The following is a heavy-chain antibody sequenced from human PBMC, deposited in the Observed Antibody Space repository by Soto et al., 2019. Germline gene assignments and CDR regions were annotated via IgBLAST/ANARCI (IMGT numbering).Heavy chain of an antibody. V-gene: IGHV3-53*01. D-gene: IGHD1-1*01. Sequence: DVQLVESGGXLIQPGESLRLSCAAFGLTISGKKYVAWVRQAPGKGLEWVSALYYVDGSFYADSVKGRFTTSSDSSKTTVYLQMNDLRPDDTAVYYCATWHEREHAYDVWGQGTTVTVSS. J-gene: IGHJ3*01. CDR2: LYYVDGS. CDR3: ATWHEREHAYDV. CDR1: GLTISGKKY.